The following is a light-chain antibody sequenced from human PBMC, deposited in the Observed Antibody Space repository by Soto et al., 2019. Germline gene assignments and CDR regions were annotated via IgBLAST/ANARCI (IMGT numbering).Light chain of an antibody. CDR3: SSYTIYSTLLL. V-gene: IGLV2-14*01. J-gene: IGLJ2*01. CDR2: EVT. Sequence: QSVLTQPASVSGSPGQSITISCTGTSSDIGGYKYVSWYQQHPGKAPKLIIYEVTSRPSGVSDRFSGSKSGNTASLTISGLQAEDEADYYCSSYTIYSTLLLFGGGTKLTVL. CDR1: SSDIGGYKY.